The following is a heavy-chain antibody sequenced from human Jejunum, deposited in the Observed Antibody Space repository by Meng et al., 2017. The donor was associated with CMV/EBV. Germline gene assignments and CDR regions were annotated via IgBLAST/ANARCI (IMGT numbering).Heavy chain of an antibody. V-gene: IGHV1-18*01. D-gene: IGHD2-2*01. Sequence: QVQLVQSGAEVXXXXXXVKXSXXXSGXTXTSYGISWVRQAPGQGLEWMGWISAYNGNTNYAQKLQGRVTMTTDTSTSTAYMELRSLRSDDTAVYYCARARLGGYCSSTSCADNWFDPWGQGTLVTVSS. CDR2: ISAYNGNT. J-gene: IGHJ5*02. CDR1: GXTXTSYG. CDR3: ARARLGGYCSSTSCADNWFDP.